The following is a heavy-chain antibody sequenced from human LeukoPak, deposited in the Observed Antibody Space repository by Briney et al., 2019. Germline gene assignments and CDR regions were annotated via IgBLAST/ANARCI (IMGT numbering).Heavy chain of an antibody. CDR1: GYTFTGYY. D-gene: IGHD4-23*01. V-gene: IGHV1-2*02. J-gene: IGHJ4*02. Sequence: ASVTVSCKASGYTFTGYYMHWVRQAPGQGLEWMGWINPNSGGTNYAQKFQGRVTMTRDTSISTAYMELSRLRSDDTAVYYCARGGFYGGNSGWDYWGQGTLVTVSS. CDR2: INPNSGGT. CDR3: ARGGFYGGNSGWDY.